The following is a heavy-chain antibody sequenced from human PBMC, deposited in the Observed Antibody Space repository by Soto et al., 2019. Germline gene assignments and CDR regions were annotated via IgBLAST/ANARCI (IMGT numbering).Heavy chain of an antibody. CDR1: GGIFTNNA. CDR2: VIPLFDTA. CDR3: AAGGHNDGYNFYHGMDV. J-gene: IGHJ6*02. V-gene: IGHV1-69*01. Sequence: QVQVVQSGAEVKKPGSSVKVSCKVSGGIFTNNAISWVRQAPGQGLEWLGGVIPLFDTAYYAQIFRGRLRISADRATTTAYMELSGLTSADTAVYFCAAGGHNDGYNFYHGMDVRGQGTTVTVS. D-gene: IGHD5-18*01.